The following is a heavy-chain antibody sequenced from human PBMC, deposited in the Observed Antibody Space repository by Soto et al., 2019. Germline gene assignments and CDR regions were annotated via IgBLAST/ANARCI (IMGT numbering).Heavy chain of an antibody. J-gene: IGHJ5*02. Sequence: QVQLVQSGAEVKKPGASVKVSCKASGYTFTGYYMHWVRQAPGQGLEWMGWINPNRGGTNYAQKVQGRVTMTRDTSISTAYMELSRLRSDDTAVYYCARLGHGSGSNNWFDPWGQGTLVTVSS. V-gene: IGHV1-2*02. CDR3: ARLGHGSGSNNWFDP. CDR1: GYTFTGYY. CDR2: INPNRGGT. D-gene: IGHD3-10*01.